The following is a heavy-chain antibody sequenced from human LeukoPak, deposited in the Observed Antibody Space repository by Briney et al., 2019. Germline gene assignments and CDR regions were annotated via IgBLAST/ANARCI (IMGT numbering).Heavy chain of an antibody. CDR1: GDSVSSYH. CDR3: ARRNDILTGWGGLDY. V-gene: IGHV4-59*02. D-gene: IGHD3-9*01. Sequence: SETLSLTCTVSGDSVSSYHWSWIRQPPGKGLEWIGYIYNSGSTFYNPSLKSRVTISADTSKNQFSLKLGSVTAADTAVYYCARRNDILTGWGGLDYWGQGTLVTVSS. J-gene: IGHJ4*02. CDR2: IYNSGST.